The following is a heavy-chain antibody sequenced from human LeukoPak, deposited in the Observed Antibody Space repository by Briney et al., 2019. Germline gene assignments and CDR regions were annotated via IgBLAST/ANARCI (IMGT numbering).Heavy chain of an antibody. D-gene: IGHD2-2*01. CDR1: GFTFSNYW. Sequence: GGSLRLSCEGSGFTFSNYWMGWVRQAPGKGLQWVANIKTDGSEKYYVDSVKGRFTISRDNAKNSLYLQMNSLRAEDTAVYYCAREPHLDQLLSHYYYYYYMDVWGKGTTVTVSS. V-gene: IGHV3-7*01. CDR2: IKTDGSEK. CDR3: AREPHLDQLLSHYYYYYYMDV. J-gene: IGHJ6*03.